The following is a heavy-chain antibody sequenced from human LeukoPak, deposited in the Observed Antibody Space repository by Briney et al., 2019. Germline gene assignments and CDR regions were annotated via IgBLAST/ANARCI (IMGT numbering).Heavy chain of an antibody. V-gene: IGHV4-34*01. CDR3: ARAPLAALDI. Sequence: SETLSVTCAVYGGSFSGYYWSWIRQPPGKGLEWIGEINHSGSTYYNPSLKSRVTISVDRSKNQFSLKLTSVTAADTAVYYCARAPLAALDIWGQGTLVTVSS. CDR1: GGSFSGYY. J-gene: IGHJ3*02. CDR2: INHSGST.